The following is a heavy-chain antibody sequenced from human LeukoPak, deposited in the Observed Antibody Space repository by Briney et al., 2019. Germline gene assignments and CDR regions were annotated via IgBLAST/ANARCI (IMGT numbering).Heavy chain of an antibody. CDR3: AKDLSGSYSY. J-gene: IGHJ4*02. CDR2: ISYDGSNK. V-gene: IGHV3-30*18. Sequence: GGSLRLSCAASGFTFSSYGMHWVRQAPGKGLEWVAVISYDGSNKYYADSVKGRFTISRDNSKNTLYLQMNSLRAEDTAVYYCAKDLSGSYSYRGQGTLVTVSS. CDR1: GFTFSSYG. D-gene: IGHD1-26*01.